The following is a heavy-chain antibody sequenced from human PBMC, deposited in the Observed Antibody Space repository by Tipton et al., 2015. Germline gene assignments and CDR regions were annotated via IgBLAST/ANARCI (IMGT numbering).Heavy chain of an antibody. CDR2: CYYSGST. Sequence: TLSLTCTVSGGSIRSYYWNWVRQSPGKGLEWIGSCYYSGSTYYNPSLKSRVTISADMSNNQISLKLSSVTGADTAVYYCARRDIMIVGGYDHWGQGTLVTVSS. V-gene: IGHV4-59*05. J-gene: IGHJ4*02. CDR1: GGSIRSYY. CDR3: ARRDIMIVGGYDH. D-gene: IGHD3-22*01.